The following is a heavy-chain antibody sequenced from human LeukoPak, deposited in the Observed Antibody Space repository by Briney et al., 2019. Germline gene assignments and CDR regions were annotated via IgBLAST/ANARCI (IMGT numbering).Heavy chain of an antibody. D-gene: IGHD5-18*01. CDR3: ARHSYGSQFDY. Sequence: SETLSLTCAVYGGSFSGYYWSWIRQPPGKGLEWIGEINHSGSTNYNPSLKSRVTISVDTSKNQFSLKLSSVTAADTAVYYCARHSYGSQFDYWGQGTLVTVSS. CDR2: INHSGST. V-gene: IGHV4-34*01. J-gene: IGHJ4*02. CDR1: GGSFSGYY.